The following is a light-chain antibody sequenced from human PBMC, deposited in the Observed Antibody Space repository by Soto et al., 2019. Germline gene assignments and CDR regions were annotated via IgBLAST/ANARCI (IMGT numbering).Light chain of an antibody. J-gene: IGLJ2*01. CDR2: SNN. CDR3: ASWDDRLGAVI. V-gene: IGLV1-47*02. Sequence: QSVLTQPPSASGTPGQKVFISCSGSSSNIGGTNYAYWYQQLPGAAPKLLMHSNNLRPSGVPERISGSKFDTAASLAISGLRSEDEAVYYCASWDDRLGAVIFGGGTKLTVL. CDR1: SSNIGGTNY.